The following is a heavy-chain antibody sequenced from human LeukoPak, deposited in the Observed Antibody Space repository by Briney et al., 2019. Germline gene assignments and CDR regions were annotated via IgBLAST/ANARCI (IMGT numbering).Heavy chain of an antibody. J-gene: IGHJ4*02. CDR3: ARGIRSGVAGMFYLDS. CDR2: IYYSGST. D-gene: IGHD6-19*01. CDR1: GGSISSYY. Sequence: SETLSLTCTVSGGSISSYYWSWIRQPPGKGLEWIGYIYYSGSTNYNPSLKSRVTISVDTSKNQFSLMLTSVTAADTGIYFCARGIRSGVAGMFYLDSWSQGSQVTVSS. V-gene: IGHV4-59*12.